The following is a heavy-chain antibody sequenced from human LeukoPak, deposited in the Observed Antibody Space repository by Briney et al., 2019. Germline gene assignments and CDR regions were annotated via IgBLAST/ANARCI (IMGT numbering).Heavy chain of an antibody. D-gene: IGHD3-9*01. CDR3: ARDRTIYYDILTGYPASYGMDV. Sequence: GGSLRLSCAASGFTFSSYGMHWVRQAPGKGQEWVAAIWYDGSNKYYADSVKGRFTISRDNSKNTLYLQMNSLRAEDTAVYYCARDRTIYYDILTGYPASYGMDVWGKGTTVTVSS. CDR1: GFTFSSYG. V-gene: IGHV3-33*01. J-gene: IGHJ6*04. CDR2: IWYDGSNK.